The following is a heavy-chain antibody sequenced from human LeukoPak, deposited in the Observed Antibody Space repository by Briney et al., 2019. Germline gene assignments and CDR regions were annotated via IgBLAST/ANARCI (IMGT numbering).Heavy chain of an antibody. D-gene: IGHD2-15*01. V-gene: IGHV3-23*01. CDR2: ISGPGGTT. CDR1: GFSFSNFA. Sequence: GGPLRLSCATSGFSFSNFAMSWVRRAPGKGLEWVSTISGPGGTTFYAESVKDRILISRDKSKNPLYLQMSSLRAEETALYYCAKDRSCSGGTCLDAFDVWGQGTMVTVSS. J-gene: IGHJ3*01. CDR3: AKDRSCSGGTCLDAFDV.